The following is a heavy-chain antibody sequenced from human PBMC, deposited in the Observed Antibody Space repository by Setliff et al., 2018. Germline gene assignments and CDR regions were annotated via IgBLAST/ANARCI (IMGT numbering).Heavy chain of an antibody. J-gene: IGHJ3*02. CDR1: GFTFSTYE. CDR2: ISWNGGIT. V-gene: IGHV3-20*04. Sequence: PGGSLRLSCVASGFTFSTYEMNWVRQAPGKGLEWVSGISWNGGITGYGDSVKGRFTISRDNAENSLYLQMNSLRAEDTALYYCARSPTVNWSGYEDGFDIWGQGTMVTVSS. D-gene: IGHD3-3*01. CDR3: ARSPTVNWSGYEDGFDI.